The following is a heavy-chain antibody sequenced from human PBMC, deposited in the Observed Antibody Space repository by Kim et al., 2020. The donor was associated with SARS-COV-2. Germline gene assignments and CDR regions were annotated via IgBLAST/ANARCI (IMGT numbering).Heavy chain of an antibody. Sequence: SETLSLTCTVSGGSISTYYWNWIRQPPGKGLEWIGYIYYSGSTNYNPSLKSRVTMSVDTSKNQFSLKLSSVTAADTAVYYCARFDTGYRAFDIWGQGTMVTVSS. D-gene: IGHD6-13*01. CDR1: GGSISTYY. J-gene: IGHJ3*02. V-gene: IGHV4-59*01. CDR2: IYYSGST. CDR3: ARFDTGYRAFDI.